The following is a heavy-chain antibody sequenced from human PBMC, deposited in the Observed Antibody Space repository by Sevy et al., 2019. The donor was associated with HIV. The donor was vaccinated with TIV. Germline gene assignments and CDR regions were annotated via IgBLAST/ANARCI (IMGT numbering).Heavy chain of an antibody. CDR3: ARGRIGLLEYYFDY. CDR2: INHSGST. V-gene: IGHV4-34*01. CDR1: GGSFSGYY. Sequence: SETLSLTCAVYGGSFSGYYWSWIRQPPGKGLEWIGEINHSGSTNYNPSLKSRVTISVDTSKNQFSLKLSSVTAADTAVYYCARGRIGLLEYYFDYWGQGTLVTVSS. D-gene: IGHD3-3*01. J-gene: IGHJ4*02.